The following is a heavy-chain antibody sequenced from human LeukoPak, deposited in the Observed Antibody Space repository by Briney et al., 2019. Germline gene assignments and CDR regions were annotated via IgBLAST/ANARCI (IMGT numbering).Heavy chain of an antibody. D-gene: IGHD3-16*01. CDR1: GFTFSSYW. Sequence: PGGSLRLSCAASGFTFSSYWTSWVRQAPGKGLEWVANIKQDGSEKYYVDSVKGRFTISRDNAKNSLYLQMNSLRAEDTAVYYCARVGGARRAFDIWGQGTMVTVSS. CDR3: ARVGGARRAFDI. J-gene: IGHJ3*02. CDR2: IKQDGSEK. V-gene: IGHV3-7*01.